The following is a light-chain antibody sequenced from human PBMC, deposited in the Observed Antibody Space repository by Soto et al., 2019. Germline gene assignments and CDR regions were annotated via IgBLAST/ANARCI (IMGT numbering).Light chain of an antibody. V-gene: IGKV1-33*01. CDR3: QHYDSLPLT. CDR1: QDIKNY. CDR2: DAS. J-gene: IGKJ4*01. Sequence: DIQMTQSPSSLSASVGDRVTITCQASQDIKNYLNWYQQRPGKAPKLLIYDASNLETGVPSRFSGGGSGTDFSFTISNLQPKDFATYYCQHYDSLPLTFGGGTKVEIK.